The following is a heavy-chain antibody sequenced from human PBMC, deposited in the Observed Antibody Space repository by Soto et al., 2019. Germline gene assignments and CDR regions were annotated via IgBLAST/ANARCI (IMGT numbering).Heavy chain of an antibody. CDR1: GGTFSSHV. CDR2: IMPIIGTA. V-gene: IGHV1-69*01. Sequence: QVQLVQSGAEVKKPGSSVKVSCKASGGTFSSHVFNWVRQAPGQGLEWMGEIMPIIGTANYAQKFHGRVTISAEESTSTAYMELSSLRSEETAVYYCARDLEFRDGNISHLDYWGQGTLVTVS. J-gene: IGHJ4*02. D-gene: IGHD3-10*01. CDR3: ARDLEFRDGNISHLDY.